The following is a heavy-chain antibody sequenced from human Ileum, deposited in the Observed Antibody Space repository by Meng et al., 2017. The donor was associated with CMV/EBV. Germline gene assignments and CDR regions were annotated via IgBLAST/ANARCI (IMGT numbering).Heavy chain of an antibody. J-gene: IGHJ4*02. V-gene: IGHV3-23*01. CDR1: GFTLSSYS. CDR2: ISSSGGST. Sequence: GESLKISCAVSGFTLSSYSMNWVRQAPGKGLEWVSYISSSGGSTYYGDSVKGRFTISRDNSKNTLFLQMNSLRAEDTAVYYCARGGSYYDYWGQGTLVTVSS. CDR3: ARGGSYYDY. D-gene: IGHD1-26*01.